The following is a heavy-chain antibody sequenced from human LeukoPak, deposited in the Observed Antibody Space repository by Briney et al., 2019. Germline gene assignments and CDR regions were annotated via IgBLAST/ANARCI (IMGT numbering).Heavy chain of an antibody. J-gene: IGHJ4*02. CDR1: GGSFSGYY. CDR3: ARDRVRFLEWLLKDPYFDY. V-gene: IGHV3-11*01. Sequence: LSLTCAVYGGSFSGYYWSWIRQAPGKGLEWVSYISSSGSTIYYADSVKGRFTISRDNAKNSLYLQMNSLRAEDTAVYYCARDRVRFLEWLLKDPYFDYWGQGTLVTVSS. CDR2: ISSSGSTI. D-gene: IGHD3-3*01.